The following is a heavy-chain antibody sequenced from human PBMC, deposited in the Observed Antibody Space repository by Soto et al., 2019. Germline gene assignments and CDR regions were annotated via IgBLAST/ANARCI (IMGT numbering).Heavy chain of an antibody. D-gene: IGHD6-13*01. CDR3: AVINSSSPDGMDV. J-gene: IGHJ6*02. CDR2: IYHSGST. Sequence: QVQLQESGPGLVKPSGTLSLTCAVSGGSISSSNWWSWVRQPPGKGLEWIGEIYHSGSTNYNPSLKIRVTISVDKSNNQCSLKLSSVTAADTAVYYCAVINSSSPDGMDVWGQGTTVTVSS. V-gene: IGHV4-4*02. CDR1: GGSISSSNW.